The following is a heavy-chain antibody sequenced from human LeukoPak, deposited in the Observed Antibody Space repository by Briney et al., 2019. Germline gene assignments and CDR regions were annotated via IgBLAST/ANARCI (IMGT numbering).Heavy chain of an antibody. Sequence: SETLSLTCTVSGGSISSSSYYWGWIRQPPGKGLEWIGSIYYSGSTYYNPSLKSRVTISVDTSKNQFSLKLSSVTATDTAVYYCARVLLVITFGVKRPDAFDIWGQGTMVTVSS. V-gene: IGHV4-39*07. J-gene: IGHJ3*02. CDR2: IYYSGST. CDR1: GGSISSSSYY. D-gene: IGHD3-16*01. CDR3: ARVLLVITFGVKRPDAFDI.